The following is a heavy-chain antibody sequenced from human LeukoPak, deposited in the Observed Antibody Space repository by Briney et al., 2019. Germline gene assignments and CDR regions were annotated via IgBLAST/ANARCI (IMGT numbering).Heavy chain of an antibody. CDR1: GGSISNYY. Sequence: SETLPLTCTVSGGSISNYYWSWIRQPPGKGLEWIGYISYIGSTKYNPSLKSRVTISEDTSKKQFSLNLSSVTAADTAVYYCAGSYHYYMDVWGKGNTVTVSS. CDR3: AGSYHYYMDV. CDR2: ISYIGST. J-gene: IGHJ6*03. V-gene: IGHV4-59*01.